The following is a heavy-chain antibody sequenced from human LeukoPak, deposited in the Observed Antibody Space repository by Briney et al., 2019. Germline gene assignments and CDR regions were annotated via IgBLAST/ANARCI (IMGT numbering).Heavy chain of an antibody. D-gene: IGHD1-26*01. J-gene: IGHJ6*02. V-gene: IGHV3-23*01. CDR2: ISGGGGST. Sequence: GGSLRLSCAASGFTFSSYAMTWVRQAPGKGLEWVSVISGGGGSTYYADSVKGRFTISRDNSKDTLYLQMNSLRAEDTAVYYCAKGLPRKAWEPGYYGMDVWGQGTTVTVSS. CDR1: GFTFSSYA. CDR3: AKGLPRKAWEPGYYGMDV.